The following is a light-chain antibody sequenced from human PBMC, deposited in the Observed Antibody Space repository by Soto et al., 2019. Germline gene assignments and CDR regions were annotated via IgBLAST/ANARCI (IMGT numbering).Light chain of an antibody. CDR3: MQALLTPYT. CDR2: LGS. Sequence: DIVMTQSPLSLPVTPGEPASISCRSSQSLLHSNGYNYLDWYLQKPGQSPQLLIYLGSNRASGVPDVFSGSGSGTDFTLKISRVEAEDVGVYYCMQALLTPYTFGQGTKLEIK. CDR1: QSLLHSNGYNY. V-gene: IGKV2-28*01. J-gene: IGKJ2*01.